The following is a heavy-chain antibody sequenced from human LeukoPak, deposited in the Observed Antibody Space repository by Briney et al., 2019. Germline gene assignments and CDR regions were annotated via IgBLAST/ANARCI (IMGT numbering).Heavy chain of an antibody. V-gene: IGHV1-18*04. D-gene: IGHD6-13*01. Sequence: ASVTVSFKASGYIFTSYGISWVRQPPGRGLAWMGWISDYNGNTNYVQKLQGRVTMNTDTSTSTAYMELRGLRSDDTAVYYCSRDVGIAAVGWNYWGQGTLVTVSS. CDR1: GYIFTSYG. CDR2: ISDYNGNT. CDR3: SRDVGIAAVGWNY. J-gene: IGHJ4*02.